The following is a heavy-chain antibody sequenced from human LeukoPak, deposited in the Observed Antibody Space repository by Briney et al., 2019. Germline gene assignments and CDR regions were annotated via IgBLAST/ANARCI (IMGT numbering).Heavy chain of an antibody. CDR1: GGSISSYY. Sequence: SETLSLTCTVSGGSISSYYWSWIRQPPGKGLEWIGYIYYSGSTNYSPSLKSRVTISVDTSKNQFSLKLSSVTAADTAVYYCARGRMGSFDYWGQGTLVTVSS. CDR3: ARGRMGSFDY. J-gene: IGHJ4*02. V-gene: IGHV4-59*08. D-gene: IGHD2-8*01. CDR2: IYYSGST.